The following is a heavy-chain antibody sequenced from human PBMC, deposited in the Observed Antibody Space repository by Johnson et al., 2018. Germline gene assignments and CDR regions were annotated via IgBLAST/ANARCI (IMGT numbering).Heavy chain of an antibody. Sequence: EVQLVESGGGLVQPGGSLRLSCAASGFTFSSYAMSWVRQAPGKGLEWVSAISGSGGSTYYADSVKGRFTVSRDNSKNPLYLQMNSLRAEDTAVYYCARDFRDYSFYYYYGMDVWGQGTTVNVSS. D-gene: IGHD4-17*01. CDR3: ARDFRDYSFYYYYGMDV. CDR1: GFTFSSYA. CDR2: ISGSGGST. J-gene: IGHJ6*02. V-gene: IGHV3-23*04.